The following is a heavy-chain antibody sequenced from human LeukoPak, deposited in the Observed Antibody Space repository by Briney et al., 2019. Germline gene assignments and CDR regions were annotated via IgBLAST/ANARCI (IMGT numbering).Heavy chain of an antibody. J-gene: IGHJ6*03. CDR2: ISWNSGSI. D-gene: IGHD2-2*01. Sequence: GGSLRLSCAASGFTFSSDWVHWVRQAPGKGLEWVSGISWNSGSIGYADSVKGRFTLSRDNAKTSLYLQMNSLRAEDTPLYYCAKENEYCSSTSCLGPGIMDVWGKGTTVTVSS. CDR1: GFTFSSDW. CDR3: AKENEYCSSTSCLGPGIMDV. V-gene: IGHV3-9*01.